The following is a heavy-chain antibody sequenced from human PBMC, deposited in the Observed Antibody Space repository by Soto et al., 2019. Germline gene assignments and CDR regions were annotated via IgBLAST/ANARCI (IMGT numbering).Heavy chain of an antibody. J-gene: IGHJ3*01. D-gene: IGHD2-21*01. CDR1: AFTFSSYG. CDR3: ARVYRYCGCVILSRTADAYVF. Sequence: SRKIPCAASAFTFSSYGMHWVRQAPGKGLEWVAVIWYDGSNKYYADSVKGRFTISRDNSKNTLYLQMNSLRAEDTAVYYCARVYRYCGCVILSRTADAYVFWCKGIM. CDR2: IWYDGSNK. V-gene: IGHV3-33*01.